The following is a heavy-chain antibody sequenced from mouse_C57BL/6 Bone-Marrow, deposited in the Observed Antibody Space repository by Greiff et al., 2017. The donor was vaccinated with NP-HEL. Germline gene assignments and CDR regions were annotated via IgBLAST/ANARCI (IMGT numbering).Heavy chain of an antibody. V-gene: IGHV5-16*01. Sequence: EVQRVESEGGLVQPGSSMKLSCTASGFTFSDYYMAWVRQVPEKGLEWVANINYDGSSTYYLDSLKSRFIISRDNAKNILYLQMSSLKSEDTATYYCARESNYEGVFDYWGQGTTLTVSS. D-gene: IGHD2-5*01. CDR1: GFTFSDYY. J-gene: IGHJ2*01. CDR2: INYDGSST. CDR3: ARESNYEGVFDY.